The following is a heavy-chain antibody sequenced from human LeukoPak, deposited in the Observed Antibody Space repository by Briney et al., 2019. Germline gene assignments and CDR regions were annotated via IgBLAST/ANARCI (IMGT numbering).Heavy chain of an antibody. D-gene: IGHD3-3*01. J-gene: IGHJ4*02. CDR2: IYHSGST. V-gene: IGHV4-30-2*05. Sequence: SETLSLTCAVSGGSISSGGYSWSWIRQPPGKGLEWIGYIYHSGSTYYNPSLKSRVTISVDTSKNQFSLKLSSVTAADTAVYYCARKVPYYDFWSGYYFDYWGQGTLVTVSS. CDR3: ARKVPYYDFWSGYYFDY. CDR1: GGSISSGGYS.